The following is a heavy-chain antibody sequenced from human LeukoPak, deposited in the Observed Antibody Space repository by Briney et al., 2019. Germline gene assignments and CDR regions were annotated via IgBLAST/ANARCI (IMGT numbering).Heavy chain of an antibody. CDR2: ISSSSSYI. D-gene: IGHD3-9*01. V-gene: IGHV3-21*01. CDR1: GFTFSNYW. J-gene: IGHJ4*02. CDR3: ARDWSAGGGYDILTGYYYFFDY. Sequence: GGSLRLSCAASGFTFSNYWMSWVRQAPGKGLEWVSSISSSSSYIYYADSVKGRFTISRDNAKNSLYLQMNSLRAEDTAVYYCARDWSAGGGYDILTGYYYFFDYWGQGTLVTVSS.